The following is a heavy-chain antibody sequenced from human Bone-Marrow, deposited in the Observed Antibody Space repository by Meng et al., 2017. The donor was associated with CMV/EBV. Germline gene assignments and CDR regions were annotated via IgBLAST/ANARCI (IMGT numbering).Heavy chain of an antibody. CDR2: ITPIFGKA. D-gene: IGHD5-12*01. CDR3: ARGLRPRYWFDP. V-gene: IGHV1-69*01. CDR1: GAGYSRHS. Sequence: VQLVAEGAEGEASGTVSWISWESSGAGYSRHSFSWVPQAAGQGLGWMGGITPIFGKANYAQEFQGRVTITADESTSTAYMGLSSLRSEDTAVYYCARGLRPRYWFDPWGQGTLVTVSS. J-gene: IGHJ5*02.